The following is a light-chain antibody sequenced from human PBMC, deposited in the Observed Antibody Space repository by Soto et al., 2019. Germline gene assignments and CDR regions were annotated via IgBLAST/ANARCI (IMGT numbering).Light chain of an antibody. CDR3: SSYACSCNV. CDR1: TTNVAGYNN. J-gene: IGLJ1*01. Sequence: QSALTQPPPASGSPGLSVAISSTGTTTNVAGYNNVSWYQHHPAKAPKLRIYEVNKRPSGVPDRFSGSKSANTASLTVSGLQAEDEDESYCSSYACSCNVFGTGTKVTAL. V-gene: IGLV2-8*01. CDR2: EVN.